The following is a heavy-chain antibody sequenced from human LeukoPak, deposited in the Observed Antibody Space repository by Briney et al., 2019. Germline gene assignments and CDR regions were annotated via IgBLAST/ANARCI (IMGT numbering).Heavy chain of an antibody. V-gene: IGHV5-51*01. CDR3: ARHKSDTAMTYYFDY. Sequence: GESLKISCKGSGYSFTSYWIGWVRQMPGKGLEWMGIIYPGDSDTRYSPSFQGQVTISADKSINTAYLQWSSLKASDTAMYYCARHKSDTAMTYYFDYWGQGTLVTVSS. D-gene: IGHD5-18*01. CDR1: GYSFTSYW. J-gene: IGHJ4*02. CDR2: IYPGDSDT.